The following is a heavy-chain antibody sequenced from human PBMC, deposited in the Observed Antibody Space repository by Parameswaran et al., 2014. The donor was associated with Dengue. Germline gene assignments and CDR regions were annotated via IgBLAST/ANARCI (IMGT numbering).Heavy chain of an antibody. CDR3: ARFYASRRLYGMDV. CDR2: IHPNSGDI. Sequence: WVRQAPGQGLEWMGWIHPNSGDIKYAQKFQDRVTMTRDKSISTAYMELRRLRSDDTAVYFCARFYASRRLYGMDVWGQGTAVTVSS. D-gene: IGHD2/OR15-2a*01. V-gene: IGHV1-2*02. J-gene: IGHJ6*02.